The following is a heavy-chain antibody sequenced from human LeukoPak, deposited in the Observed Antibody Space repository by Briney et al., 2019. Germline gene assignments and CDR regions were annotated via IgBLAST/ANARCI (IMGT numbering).Heavy chain of an antibody. Sequence: PSETLSLTCTVSGDSISSGYYWGWIRQSPGKGLEWIGSISHGGSTYYNPSLKSRVTISVDTSKNQFSLKLNSVTAADTAVYYCARDYDVLTAYPPTQLFDPWGQGTLVTVSS. D-gene: IGHD3-9*01. V-gene: IGHV4-38-2*02. CDR1: GDSISSGYY. J-gene: IGHJ5*02. CDR2: ISHGGST. CDR3: ARDYDVLTAYPPTQLFDP.